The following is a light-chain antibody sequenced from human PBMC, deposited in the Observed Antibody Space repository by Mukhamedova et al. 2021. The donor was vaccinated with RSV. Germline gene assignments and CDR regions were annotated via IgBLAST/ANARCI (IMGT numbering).Light chain of an antibody. CDR1: NIGSKS. CDR3: QVWDSSSDQV. CDR2: YDS. V-gene: IGLV3-21*04. J-gene: IGLJ2*01. Sequence: TCGGNNIGSKSVHWYQQKPGQAPVLVIYYDSDRPSGIPERFSGSNSGNTATLTISRVEAGDEADYYCQVWDSSSDQVFGGGTKLT.